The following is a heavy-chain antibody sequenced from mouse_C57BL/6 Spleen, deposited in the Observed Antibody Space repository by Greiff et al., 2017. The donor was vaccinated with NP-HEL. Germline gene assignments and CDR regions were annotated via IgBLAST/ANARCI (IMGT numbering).Heavy chain of an antibody. D-gene: IGHD2-3*01. Sequence: QVQLQQPGAELVKPGASVKMSCKASGYTFTSYWITWVKQRPGQGLEWIGDIYPGSGSTNYNEKFKSKATLTVDTSSSTAYMQLSSLTSEDSAVYYCARSYDGYLSFAYWGQGTLVTVSA. CDR3: ARSYDGYLSFAY. CDR1: GYTFTSYW. CDR2: IYPGSGST. V-gene: IGHV1-55*01. J-gene: IGHJ3*01.